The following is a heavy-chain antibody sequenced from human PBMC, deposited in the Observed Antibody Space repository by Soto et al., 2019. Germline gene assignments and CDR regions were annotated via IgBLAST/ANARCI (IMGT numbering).Heavy chain of an antibody. J-gene: IGHJ4*02. CDR3: AKDINQDSFSDY. CDR2: ISWNSGSI. CDR1: GFTFDDYA. Sequence: GGSLRLSCAASGFTFDDYAMHWVRQAPGKGLEWVSGISWNSGSIGYANSVKGRFTISRDNAKNSLYLQMNSLRAEDTALYYCAKDINQDSFSDYWGQGTLVTVSS. V-gene: IGHV3-9*01. D-gene: IGHD3-22*01.